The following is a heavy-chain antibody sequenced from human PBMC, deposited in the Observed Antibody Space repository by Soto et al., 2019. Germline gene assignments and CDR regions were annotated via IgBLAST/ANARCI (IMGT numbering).Heavy chain of an antibody. V-gene: IGHV3-74*01. J-gene: IGHJ4*02. CDR3: ARFGTYYDTSGYLY. Sequence: GGSLRLSCAASGFTFGSHWMHWVRQAPGKGLVWVSRINTDGSTTTYADSVKGRFTVSRDNARNTLYLQMDSLRGEDTAVYYCARFGTYYDTSGYLYWGQGALVTVSS. D-gene: IGHD3-22*01. CDR2: INTDGSTT. CDR1: GFTFGSHW.